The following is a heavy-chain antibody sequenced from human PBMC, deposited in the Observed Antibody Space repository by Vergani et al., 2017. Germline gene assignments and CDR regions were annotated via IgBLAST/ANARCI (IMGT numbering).Heavy chain of an antibody. CDR2: ISSSSSYI. D-gene: IGHD6-19*01. CDR1: GFTFSSYS. V-gene: IGHV3-21*01. Sequence: EVQLVESGGGLVKPGGSLRLSCAASGFTFSSYSMNWVRQAPGKGLEWVSSISSSSSYIYYADSVKGRFTISRDNAKNSLYLQMNSLRAEDTAVYYCARSYSSGWPYYYYYGMDVWGQGTTVTVSS. CDR3: ARSYSSGWPYYYYYGMDV. J-gene: IGHJ6*02.